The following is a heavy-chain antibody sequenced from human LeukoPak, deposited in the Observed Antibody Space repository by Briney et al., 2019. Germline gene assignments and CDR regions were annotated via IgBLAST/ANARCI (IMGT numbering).Heavy chain of an antibody. CDR3: AATIAVAAHSVDY. CDR1: GGSITTYY. J-gene: IGHJ4*02. Sequence: SETLSLTCTVSGGSITTYYWSWIRQPPGKGLEWIGYIYYSGSTNYNPSLKSRVTISVDTSKNQFSLKLSSVTAADTAVYYCAATIAVAAHSVDYWGQGTLVTVSS. V-gene: IGHV4-59*01. D-gene: IGHD6-19*01. CDR2: IYYSGST.